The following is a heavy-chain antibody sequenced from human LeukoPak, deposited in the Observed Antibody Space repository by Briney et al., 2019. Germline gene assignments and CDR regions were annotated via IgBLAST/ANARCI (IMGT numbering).Heavy chain of an antibody. Sequence: ASVKVSCKASGGTFSSDAISWVRQAPGQGLEWMVRIIPIFGTANYAQKFQGRVTITADESTSTAYMELSSLRSEDTAVYYCARPDEDRGYSYGYNYWGQGTLVTVSS. J-gene: IGHJ4*02. D-gene: IGHD5-18*01. CDR1: GGTFSSDA. V-gene: IGHV1-69*13. CDR3: ARPDEDRGYSYGYNY. CDR2: IIPIFGTA.